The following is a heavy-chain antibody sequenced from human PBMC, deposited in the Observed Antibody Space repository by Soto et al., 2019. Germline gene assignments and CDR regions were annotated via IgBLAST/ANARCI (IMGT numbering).Heavy chain of an antibody. V-gene: IGHV3-21*01. CDR2: ISSSSSYI. J-gene: IGHJ5*02. CDR1: GFTFSSYS. D-gene: IGHD2-2*01. Sequence: GGSLRLSCAASGFTFSSYSMNWVRQAPGKGLEWVSSISSSSSYIYYADSVKGRFTISRDNAKNSLYLQMNSLRAEDTAVYYCARRIQSRVVPAATPWRAAWFDPWGQGTLVTVSS. CDR3: ARRIQSRVVPAATPWRAAWFDP.